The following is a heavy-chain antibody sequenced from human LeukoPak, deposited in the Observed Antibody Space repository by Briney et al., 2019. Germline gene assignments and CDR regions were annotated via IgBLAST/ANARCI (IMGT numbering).Heavy chain of an antibody. J-gene: IGHJ3*02. Sequence: PGGSLRLSCAASGFTFSSYWIHWVRQAPGKGLVWVSRISGDGSTTSYADSVKGRFTISRDNAKNTLSLQMNSLRAEDTAVYYCARGYYYDSSGSLRAFDIWGQGTVVTVSS. V-gene: IGHV3-74*01. CDR1: GFTFSSYW. CDR3: ARGYYYDSSGSLRAFDI. CDR2: ISGDGSTT. D-gene: IGHD3-22*01.